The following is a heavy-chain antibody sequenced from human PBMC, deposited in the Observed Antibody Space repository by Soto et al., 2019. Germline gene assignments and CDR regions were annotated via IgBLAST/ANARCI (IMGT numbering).Heavy chain of an antibody. CDR3: ARDPLYDLPTPLDYYYYGMDV. CDR1: GYTFTSYG. J-gene: IGHJ6*02. CDR2: ISAYNGNT. V-gene: IGHV1-18*04. Sequence: QVQLVQSGAEVKKPGASVKVSCKAPGYTFTSYGISWVRQAPGQGLEWMGWISAYNGNTNDAQKLQGRVTMTTDTATSTAYMELRSPRSDDTAVYYCARDPLYDLPTPLDYYYYGMDVWGQGTTVTVSS. D-gene: IGHD3-16*01.